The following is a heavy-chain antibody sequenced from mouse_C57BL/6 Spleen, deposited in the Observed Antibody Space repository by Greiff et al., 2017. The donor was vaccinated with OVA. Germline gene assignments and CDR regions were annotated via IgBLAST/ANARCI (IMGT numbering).Heavy chain of an antibody. CDR1: GYTFTSYW. CDR2: INPSSGYT. CDR3: TSNTYHYCSSYDWYFGV. J-gene: IGHJ1*03. V-gene: IGHV1-7*01. D-gene: IGHD1-1*01. Sequence: VQLQQSGAELAKPGASVKLSCKASGYTFTSYWMHWVKQRPGQGLEWIGYINPSSGYTKYNQKFKDKATLTADKSSSTAYMQLSSLTYEDSAVXYCTSNTYHYCSSYDWYFGVWGTGTTVTVSA.